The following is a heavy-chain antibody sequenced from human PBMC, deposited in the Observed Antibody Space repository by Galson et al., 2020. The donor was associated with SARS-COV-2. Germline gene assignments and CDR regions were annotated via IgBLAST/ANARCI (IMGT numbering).Heavy chain of an antibody. CDR2: IYPGDSDT. CDR3: ARRHELLWFGELLYYFDY. V-gene: IGHV5-51*01. J-gene: IGHJ4*02. CDR1: GYSFTSYW. Sequence: GESLKISCKGSGYSFTSYWIGWVRQMPGKGLEWMGIIYPGDSDTRYSPSFQGQVTISADKSISTAYLQWSSLKASDTAMYYCARRHELLWFGELLYYFDYWGQGTLVTVSS. D-gene: IGHD3-10*01.